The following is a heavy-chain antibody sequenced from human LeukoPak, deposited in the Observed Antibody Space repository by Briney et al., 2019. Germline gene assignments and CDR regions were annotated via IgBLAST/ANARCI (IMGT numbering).Heavy chain of an antibody. CDR1: GFSISSNY. D-gene: IGHD3-16*01. V-gene: IGHV3-53*01. Sequence: GGSLRLSCEASGFSISSNYISWVRQAPGKGLEWVSVIYSGGSTFFADTVKGRFTISRDNSKNTMYLQMNSLRAEDTAVYYCARGGIMISFGGVYVFDIWGQGTMVTVSS. J-gene: IGHJ3*02. CDR3: ARGGIMISFGGVYVFDI. CDR2: IYSGGST.